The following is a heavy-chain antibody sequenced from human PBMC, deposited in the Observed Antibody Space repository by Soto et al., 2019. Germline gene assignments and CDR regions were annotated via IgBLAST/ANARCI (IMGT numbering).Heavy chain of an antibody. CDR2: INNDGSDT. V-gene: IGHV3-74*01. J-gene: IGHJ4*02. CDR1: GFTFRYYW. Sequence: EVHLVESGGGLVQPGGSLRLSCAASGFTFRYYWLHWVRIVPGRGPVWVSGINNDGSDTFYADFVEGRFTISRDNAKKTVYLRMDSLRADDTAVYYCGSLFEFWGQGTRVTVPS. CDR3: GSLFEF.